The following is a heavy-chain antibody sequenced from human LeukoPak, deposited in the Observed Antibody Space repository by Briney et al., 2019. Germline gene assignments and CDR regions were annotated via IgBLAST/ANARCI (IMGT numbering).Heavy chain of an antibody. CDR2: ISYDGSNK. Sequence: PGGSLRLSCAASGFTFSSYGMHWVRQAPGKGLEWVAVISYDGSNKYYADSVKGRFTISRDNSKNTLYLQMNSLRSEDTAVYYCARSLLWFGESGGFDPWGQGTLVTVSS. CDR3: ARSLLWFGESGGFDP. D-gene: IGHD3-10*01. CDR1: GFTFSSYG. V-gene: IGHV3-30*03. J-gene: IGHJ5*02.